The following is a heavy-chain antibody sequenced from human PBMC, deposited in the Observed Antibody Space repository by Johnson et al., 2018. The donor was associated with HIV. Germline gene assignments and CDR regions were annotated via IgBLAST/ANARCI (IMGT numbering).Heavy chain of an antibody. CDR1: GFTFSSYA. CDR2: ISYDGSNK. D-gene: IGHD5-24*01. J-gene: IGHJ3*02. Sequence: VQLVESGGGVVQPGRSLRLSCAASGFTFSSYAMHWVRQAPGKGLEWVAVISYDGSNKYYADSVKGRFTISRDNSKNTLYLQMNSLRVEDTAVYFCARNGDGYTPAAFDIWGQGTVVTVSS. V-gene: IGHV3-30*04. CDR3: ARNGDGYTPAAFDI.